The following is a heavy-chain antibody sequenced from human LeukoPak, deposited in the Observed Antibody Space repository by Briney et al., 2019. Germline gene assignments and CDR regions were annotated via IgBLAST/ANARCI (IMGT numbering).Heavy chain of an antibody. Sequence: GGSLRLSCAASGLTVGSNSMSWVRRSPGKGLEWVSAISGSGGSTYYADSVKGRFTISRDNSKNTLYLQMNCLRAEDTAVYYCAGYSRAGLFDYWGQGTLVTVSS. V-gene: IGHV3-23*01. D-gene: IGHD6-13*01. J-gene: IGHJ4*02. CDR2: ISGSGGST. CDR1: GLTVGSNS. CDR3: AGYSRAGLFDY.